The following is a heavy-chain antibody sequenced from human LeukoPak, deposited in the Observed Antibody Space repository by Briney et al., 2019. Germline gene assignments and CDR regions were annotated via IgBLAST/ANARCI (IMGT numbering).Heavy chain of an antibody. CDR3: AKAKSYYSNYDY. CDR1: GFTFSSYA. D-gene: IGHD4-11*01. J-gene: IGHJ4*02. CDR2: ISYDGSNK. Sequence: GGSLRLSCAASGFTFSSYAMHWVRQAPGKGLEWVAVISYDGSNKYYADSVKGRFTISRNNSKNTLYLQVNSLRAEDTAVYYCAKAKSYYSNYDYWGQGTLVTVSS. V-gene: IGHV3-30-3*01.